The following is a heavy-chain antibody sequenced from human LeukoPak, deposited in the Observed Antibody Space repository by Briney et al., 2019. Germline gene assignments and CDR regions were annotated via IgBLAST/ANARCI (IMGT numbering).Heavy chain of an antibody. CDR2: ISWNSGSI. J-gene: IGHJ4*02. CDR3: AKGNYDFWSGPVY. D-gene: IGHD3-3*01. Sequence: GGSLRLSCAASGFTFDDYAMHWVRQAPGKGLEWVSGISWNSGSIGYADSVKGRFTISRDNAKNSLYLQMNSLRAGDTALYYCAKGNYDFWSGPVYWGQGTLVTVSS. V-gene: IGHV3-9*01. CDR1: GFTFDDYA.